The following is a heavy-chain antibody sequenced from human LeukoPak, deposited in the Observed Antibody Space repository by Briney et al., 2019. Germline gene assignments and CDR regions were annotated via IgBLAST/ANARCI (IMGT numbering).Heavy chain of an antibody. D-gene: IGHD3-22*01. Sequence: ASVKVSCKASGYTFTTHDLTWVRQATGQGLEWMGWMNPGSGDTAYAQKFQGRVTITRDTSASTAYMELSSLRSEDTAVYYCARGPSADSSGYGLDAFDIWGQGTMVTVSS. CDR3: ARGPSADSSGYGLDAFDI. CDR1: GYTFTTHD. J-gene: IGHJ3*02. V-gene: IGHV1-8*01. CDR2: MNPGSGDT.